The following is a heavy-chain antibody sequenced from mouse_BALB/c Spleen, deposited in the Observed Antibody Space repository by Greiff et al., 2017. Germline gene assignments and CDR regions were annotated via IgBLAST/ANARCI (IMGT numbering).Heavy chain of an antibody. CDR3: ARGRDYYGSSSAWFAY. D-gene: IGHD1-1*01. J-gene: IGHJ3*01. CDR1: GYTFTSYT. Sequence: QVQLQQSAAELARPGASVKMSCKASGYTFTSYTMHWVKQRPGQGLEGIGYINPSSGYTEYNQKFKDKTTLTADKSSSTAYMQLSSLTSEDSAVYYCARGRDYYGSSSAWFAYWGQGTLVTVSA. V-gene: IGHV1-4*02. CDR2: INPSSGYT.